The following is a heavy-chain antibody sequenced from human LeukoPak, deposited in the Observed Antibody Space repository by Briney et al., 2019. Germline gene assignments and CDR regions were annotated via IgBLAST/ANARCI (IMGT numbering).Heavy chain of an antibody. V-gene: IGHV4-39*07. J-gene: IGHJ4*02. D-gene: IGHD6-19*01. CDR3: ARVSSSGWYVVDY. Sequence: PSETLSLTCTVSGVSISSSSHWWGWIRQPPGRGLEWIGTIYYTGSTYYNPSLKSRVTISVDTSKNQFSLKLSSVTAADTAVYYCARVSSSGWYVVDYWGQGTLVTVSS. CDR1: GVSISSSSHW. CDR2: IYYTGST.